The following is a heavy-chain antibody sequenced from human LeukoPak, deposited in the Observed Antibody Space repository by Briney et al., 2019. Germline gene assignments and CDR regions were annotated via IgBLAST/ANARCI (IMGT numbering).Heavy chain of an antibody. D-gene: IGHD3-3*01. J-gene: IGHJ3*02. CDR1: GYTFTGYY. V-gene: IGHV1-2*02. CDR2: INPNSGGT. Sequence: ASVKVSCKASGYTFTGYYMHWVRQAPGQGLEWMGWINPNSGGTNYAQKFLGRVTMTRDTSISTAYMELSRLRSDDTAVYYCARDLNYYDFWSGYYMSTNDAFDIWGQGTMVTVSS. CDR3: ARDLNYYDFWSGYYMSTNDAFDI.